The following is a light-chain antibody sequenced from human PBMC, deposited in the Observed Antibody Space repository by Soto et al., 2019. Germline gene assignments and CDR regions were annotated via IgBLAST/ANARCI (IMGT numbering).Light chain of an antibody. CDR2: GAS. CDR1: QSVSSSY. J-gene: IGKJ1*01. V-gene: IGKV3-20*01. CDR3: QQYGSSPLWT. Sequence: EIVLTQSPGTLSLSPVERATLSCRASQSVSSSYLAWYQQKPGQAPRLLIYGASSRATGIPDRFSGSGSGTDFTLTIRRLEPEDFAVYYCQQYGSSPLWTFGQGTKGDIK.